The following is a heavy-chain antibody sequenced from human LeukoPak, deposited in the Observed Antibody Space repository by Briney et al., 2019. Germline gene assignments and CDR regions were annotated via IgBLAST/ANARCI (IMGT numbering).Heavy chain of an antibody. J-gene: IGHJ6*02. CDR3: ARGGLPNSYYYYYGMDV. V-gene: IGHV1-18*01. D-gene: IGHD1-26*01. CDR2: AYNGNT. Sequence: AYNGNTNYAQKLQGRVTMTTDTSTSTAYMELRSLRSDGTAVYYCARGGLPNSYYYYYGMDVWGQGTTVTVSS.